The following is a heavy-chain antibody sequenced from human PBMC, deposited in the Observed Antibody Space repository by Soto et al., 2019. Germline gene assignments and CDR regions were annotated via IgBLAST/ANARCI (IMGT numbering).Heavy chain of an antibody. CDR1: GFSVSSKY. Sequence: EVQLVESGGDLVQPGGSLRLSCAASGFSVSSKYMSWVRQAPGKGLEWVSLIQSGGTTYYAGSVKGRFTISRDYSENTLFLQMNSLRVADTAVYYCTRDDVHFNGDRYYGVPMDVWGKGNTFTVSA. J-gene: IGHJ6*04. CDR3: TRDDVHFNGDRYYGVPMDV. V-gene: IGHV3-66*01. CDR2: IQSGGTT. D-gene: IGHD2-8*01.